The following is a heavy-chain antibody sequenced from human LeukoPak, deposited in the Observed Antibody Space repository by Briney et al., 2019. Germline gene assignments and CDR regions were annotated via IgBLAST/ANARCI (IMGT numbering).Heavy chain of an antibody. D-gene: IGHD2-2*02. CDR3: ARVGYCSSTSCYTYYYYGMDV. J-gene: IGHJ6*02. CDR1: GYTFAGYY. CDR2: INPNSGGT. Sequence: ASVKVSCKASGYTFAGYYMHWGRQAPGQGLEWMGWINPNSGGTNYAQKFQGRVTMTRDTSISTAYMELSRLRSDDTAVYYCARVGYCSSTSCYTYYYYGMDVWGQGTTVTVSS. V-gene: IGHV1-2*02.